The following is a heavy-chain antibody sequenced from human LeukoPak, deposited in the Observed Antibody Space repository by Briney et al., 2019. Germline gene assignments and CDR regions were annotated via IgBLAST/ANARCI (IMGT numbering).Heavy chain of an antibody. CDR2: INHSGST. J-gene: IGHJ4*02. Sequence: PSETLSLTCAVYGGSFSGYYWSWLRQPPGKGLEWIGEINHSGSTNYNPSLKSRITISVDTSKNQFSLKLSSVTAADTAVYYCARFRPVGATRSPFDYWGQGTLVTVSS. CDR3: ARFRPVGATRSPFDY. D-gene: IGHD1-26*01. CDR1: GGSFSGYY. V-gene: IGHV4-34*01.